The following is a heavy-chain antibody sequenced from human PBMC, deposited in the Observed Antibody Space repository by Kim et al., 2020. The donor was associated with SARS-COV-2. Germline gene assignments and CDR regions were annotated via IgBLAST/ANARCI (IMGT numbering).Heavy chain of an antibody. CDR3: ARETELYDRYCSSTSCYGHYYYGMDV. Sequence: SVKVSCKASGGTFSSYAISWVRQAPGQGLEWMGGIIPIFGTANYAQKFQGRVTITADESTSTAYMELSSLRSEDTAVYYCARETELYDRYCSSTSCYGHYYYGMDVWGRWTTVTVSS. CDR1: GGTFSSYA. V-gene: IGHV1-69*13. D-gene: IGHD2-2*01. J-gene: IGHJ6*02. CDR2: IIPIFGTA.